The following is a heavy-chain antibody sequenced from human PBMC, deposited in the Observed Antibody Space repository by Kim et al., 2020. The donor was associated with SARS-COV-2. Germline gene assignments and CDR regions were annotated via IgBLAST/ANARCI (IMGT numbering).Heavy chain of an antibody. D-gene: IGHD3-3*01. Sequence: ASVKVSCKASGYTFTSYDINWVRQATGQGLEWMGWMNPNSGNTGYAQKFQGRVTMTRNTSISTAYMELSSLRSEDTAVYYCARGNTPGWDYDFWSGYNQPVTYYYGMDVWGQGTTVTVSS. J-gene: IGHJ6*02. CDR1: GYTFTSYD. CDR2: MNPNSGNT. CDR3: ARGNTPGWDYDFWSGYNQPVTYYYGMDV. V-gene: IGHV1-8*01.